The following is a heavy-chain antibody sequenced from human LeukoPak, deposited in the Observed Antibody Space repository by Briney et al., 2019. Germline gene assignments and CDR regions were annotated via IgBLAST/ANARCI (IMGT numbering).Heavy chain of an antibody. CDR1: GFSFSNAGMG. CDR3: ARDYGYNSPLDY. D-gene: IGHD4/OR15-4a*01. J-gene: IGHJ4*02. V-gene: IGHV2-26*01. CDR2: IFSNDEK. Sequence: SGPTLVNPTETLTLTCTVSGFSFSNAGMGVSWIRQPPAKALEWLAHIFSNDEKSYSTSLNSRLTISKDTSKSQVVLTMTNLDPVDTATYYCARDYGYNSPLDYWGQGTLVTVSS.